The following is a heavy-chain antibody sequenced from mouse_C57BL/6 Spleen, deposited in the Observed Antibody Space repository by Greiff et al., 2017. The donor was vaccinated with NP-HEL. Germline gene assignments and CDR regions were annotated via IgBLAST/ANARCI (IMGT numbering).Heavy chain of an antibody. CDR1: GFTFSDYG. Sequence: EVKLVESGGGLVKPGGSLKLSCAASGFTFSDYGMHWVRQAPEKGLEWVAYISSGSSTIDYADTVKGRFTISRDNAKNTLFLQMTSLRSENTAMYYCARESIYYGYDVPYFDYWGQGTTLTVSS. J-gene: IGHJ2*01. D-gene: IGHD2-2*01. V-gene: IGHV5-17*01. CDR3: ARESIYYGYDVPYFDY. CDR2: ISSGSSTI.